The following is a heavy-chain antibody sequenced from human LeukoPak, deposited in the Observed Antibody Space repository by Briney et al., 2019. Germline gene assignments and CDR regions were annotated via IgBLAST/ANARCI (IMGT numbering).Heavy chain of an antibody. CDR2: IKQDGSEK. V-gene: IGHV3-7*01. CDR3: ATDPLTFYFDY. CDR1: GFTFSSYG. D-gene: IGHD4-23*01. Sequence: GGSLRLSCAASGFTFSSYGMSWVCQAPGQGLEWVANIKQDGSEKYYVDSVKGRFTISRDNAKNSLYLQMNSLRAEDTAVYFCATDPLTFYFDYWGQGSLVTVSS. J-gene: IGHJ4*02.